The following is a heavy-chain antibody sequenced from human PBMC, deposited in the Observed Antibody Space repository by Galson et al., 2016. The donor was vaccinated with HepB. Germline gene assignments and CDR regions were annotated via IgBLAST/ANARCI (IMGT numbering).Heavy chain of an antibody. CDR3: ARDRTTGDSSAWYDALDY. CDR2: INRDGSVT. Sequence: CAGSGFTFSSYWMTWVRQAPGKGLEWVANINRDGSVTHYVDSVEGRFTISRDNAKNSLFLQMNSLRVEDTAVYYCARDRTTGDSSAWYDALDYWGQGTPVTISS. D-gene: IGHD6-19*01. V-gene: IGHV3-7*01. CDR1: GFTFSSYW. J-gene: IGHJ4*02.